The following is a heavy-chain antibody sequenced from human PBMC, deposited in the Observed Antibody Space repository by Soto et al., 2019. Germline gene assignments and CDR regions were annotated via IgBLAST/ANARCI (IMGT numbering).Heavy chain of an antibody. D-gene: IGHD1-26*01. J-gene: IGHJ6*02. V-gene: IGHV4-4*07. CDR2: IYTSGST. CDR1: GGSISSYY. CDR3: ARFMVGATGEDV. Sequence: SETLSVTCTVSGGSISSYYWSWTRQPAGKGLEWIGRIYTSGSTNYNPSLKSRVTTSVDTSKNQFSLKLSSVTAAAAAVYYSARFMVGATGEDVWGQGTTVTVSS.